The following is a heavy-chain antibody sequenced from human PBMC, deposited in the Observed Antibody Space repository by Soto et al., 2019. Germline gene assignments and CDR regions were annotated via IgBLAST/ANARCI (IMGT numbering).Heavy chain of an antibody. Sequence: QPGGSLRLSCAASGFTFSSYAMSWVRQAPGKGLEWVSAISGSGGSTYYADSVKGRFTISRDNSKNTLYLQMNSLRAEDTAVYYCAKEKYYDFWSGQSGEDSWFDPWGQGTLVTVSS. CDR2: ISGSGGST. J-gene: IGHJ5*02. CDR1: GFTFSSYA. D-gene: IGHD3-3*01. V-gene: IGHV3-23*01. CDR3: AKEKYYDFWSGQSGEDSWFDP.